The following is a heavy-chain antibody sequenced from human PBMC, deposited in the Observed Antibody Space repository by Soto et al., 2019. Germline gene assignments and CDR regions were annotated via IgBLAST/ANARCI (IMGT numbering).Heavy chain of an antibody. CDR3: ARYYRMGCNWFDP. J-gene: IGHJ5*02. V-gene: IGHV1-69*12. Sequence: QVQLVQSGAEVKKPGSSVKVSCKASGGTFSSYAISWVRQAPGQGLEWMGGIIPIFGTANYAQKFQGRVTITAAESTSTDHRELSSLRSEDSSVYYCARYYRMGCNWFDPWGQGTLVTVSS. CDR2: IIPIFGTA. D-gene: IGHD3-10*01. CDR1: GGTFSSYA.